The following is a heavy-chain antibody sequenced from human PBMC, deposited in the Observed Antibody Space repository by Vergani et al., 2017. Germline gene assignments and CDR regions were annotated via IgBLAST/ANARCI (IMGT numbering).Heavy chain of an antibody. V-gene: IGHV1-2*06. CDR1: GYTFTGYY. Sequence: QVQLVQSGAEVKKPGASVKVSCKASGYTFTGYYMHWVRQAPGQGLGGRGRINPNSGGTNYAQQFQGRVTMTRDASISTAYMELSRLRSDDTAVYYWARVIKGQQQLVGWGQGTLVTVSS. CDR3: ARVIKGQQQLVG. D-gene: IGHD6-13*01. J-gene: IGHJ4*02. CDR2: INPNSGGT.